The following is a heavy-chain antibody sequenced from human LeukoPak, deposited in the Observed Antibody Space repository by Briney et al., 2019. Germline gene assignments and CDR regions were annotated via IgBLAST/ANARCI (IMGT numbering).Heavy chain of an antibody. CDR3: ARHYSNTIGYRSQWDS. CDR1: GFTFSASY. CDR2: IRGNSDNI. D-gene: IGHD3-16*02. Sequence: PGGSLRLSCAASGFTFSASYMSRIRQTPGKGLEWVAYIRGNSDNINYADSVKGRFTISRDNAKYSLFLEMNNLRVEDTAVYYCARHYSNTIGYRSQWDSWGQGTLVTVSS. J-gene: IGHJ4*02. V-gene: IGHV3-11*04.